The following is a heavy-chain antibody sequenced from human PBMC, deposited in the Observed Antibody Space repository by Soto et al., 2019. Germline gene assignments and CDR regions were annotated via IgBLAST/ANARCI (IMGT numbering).Heavy chain of an antibody. Sequence: QVQLVQSGAEVKRPGASVKVSCKASGYTFTSYYMQWVRQAPGQGLEWMGMINPCGTSTSYAQKLQGRVTMTRDTSTSTVYMELSSPRHEDTAVYYCARGTPRDGMDVWGQGTTVTVSS. V-gene: IGHV1-46*04. J-gene: IGHJ6*02. CDR2: INPCGTST. CDR3: ARGTPRDGMDV. CDR1: GYTFTSYY. D-gene: IGHD1-1*01.